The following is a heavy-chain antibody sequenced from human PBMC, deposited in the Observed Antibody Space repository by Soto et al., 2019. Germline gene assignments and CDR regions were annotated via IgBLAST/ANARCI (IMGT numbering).Heavy chain of an antibody. CDR1: GGSISSYY. CDR2: IYYSGST. CDR3: ARQTHPHNWNYVGWFDP. J-gene: IGHJ5*02. Sequence: SETLSLTCTVSGGSISSYYWSWIRQPPGKGLEWIGYIYYSGSTNYNPSLKSRVTISVDTSKNQFSLKLSSVTAADTAVYYCARQTHPHNWNYVGWFDPWGQGTLVTVS. D-gene: IGHD1-7*01. V-gene: IGHV4-59*01.